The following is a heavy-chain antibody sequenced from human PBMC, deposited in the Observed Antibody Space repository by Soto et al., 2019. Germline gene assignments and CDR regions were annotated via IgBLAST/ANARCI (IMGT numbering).Heavy chain of an antibody. CDR1: GFTFSSYA. Sequence: GGSLRLSCAASGFTFSSYAMHWVRQAPGKGLEWVAVISYDGSNKYYADSVKGRFTISRGNSKNTLYLQMNSLRAEDTAVYYCARDRVFGVVIISIYGMDVWGQGTTVTVSS. CDR2: ISYDGSNK. CDR3: ARDRVFGVVIISIYGMDV. D-gene: IGHD3-3*01. J-gene: IGHJ6*02. V-gene: IGHV3-30-3*01.